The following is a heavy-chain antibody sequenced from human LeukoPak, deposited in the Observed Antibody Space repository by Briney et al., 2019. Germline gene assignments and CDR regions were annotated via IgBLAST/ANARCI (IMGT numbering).Heavy chain of an antibody. Sequence: SQTLSLTCAISEDSVSSNSAAWNWIRQSPSRGLEWLGRTYYRSKWYNDYAVSVKSRIIINPDTSKNQFSLQLNSVTPEDTAVYYCARGGGIVAAGRHWYCDLWGRGTLVTVSS. V-gene: IGHV6-1*01. CDR2: TYYRSKWYN. D-gene: IGHD6-13*01. CDR1: EDSVSSNSAA. J-gene: IGHJ2*01. CDR3: ARGGGIVAAGRHWYCDL.